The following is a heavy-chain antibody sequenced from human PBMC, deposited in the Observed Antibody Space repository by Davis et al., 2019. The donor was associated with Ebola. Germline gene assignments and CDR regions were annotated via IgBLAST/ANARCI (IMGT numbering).Heavy chain of an antibody. J-gene: IGHJ6*02. CDR2: ISAYNGNT. V-gene: IGHV1-18*04. Sequence: GESLKISCAASGFTFTSYGISWVRQAPGQGLEWMGWISAYNGNTNYAQKLQGRVTMTTDTSTSTAYMELRSLRSDDTAVYYCARGGGYSYGTYYYYGMDVWGQGTTVTVSS. CDR1: GFTFTSYG. D-gene: IGHD5-18*01. CDR3: ARGGGYSYGTYYYYGMDV.